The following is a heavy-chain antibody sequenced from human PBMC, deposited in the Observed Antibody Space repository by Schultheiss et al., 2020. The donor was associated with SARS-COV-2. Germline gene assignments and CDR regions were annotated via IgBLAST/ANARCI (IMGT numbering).Heavy chain of an antibody. CDR2: INPNSGDT. J-gene: IGHJ4*02. Sequence: GESLKISCKASGYTFTGYYMHWVRQAPGQGLEWMGWINPNSGDTNYAQNFQGRVTMTRDTSISTAYMELSRLRSDDTAVYYCARGAYNSSWDYWGQGTLVTVSS. CDR3: ARGAYNSSWDY. D-gene: IGHD6-6*01. CDR1: GYTFTGYY. V-gene: IGHV1-2*02.